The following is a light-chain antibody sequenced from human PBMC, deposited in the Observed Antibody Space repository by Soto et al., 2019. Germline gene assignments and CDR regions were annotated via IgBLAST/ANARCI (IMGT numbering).Light chain of an antibody. CDR2: DAS. Sequence: IQMTQSPSTVSASVGDSVTISCRASQPVNTFLAWYQQKPGGAPQVVIFDASNFGSGVPSRFSPSRFGTEFTLSITSLQPADFATYYCPQYKYYSYSFGQGIKLDIK. CDR1: QPVNTF. J-gene: IGKJ2*03. V-gene: IGKV1-5*01. CDR3: PQYKYYSYS.